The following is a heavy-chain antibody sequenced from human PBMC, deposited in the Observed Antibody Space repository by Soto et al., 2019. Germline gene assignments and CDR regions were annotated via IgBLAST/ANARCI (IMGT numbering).Heavy chain of an antibody. V-gene: IGHV3-74*01. CDR1: GFTFSSYW. CDR3: ARLPNKSPQN. J-gene: IGHJ1*01. Sequence: EVQLVESGGGLVQPGGSLRLSCVASGFTFSSYWMHWVRQAPGKGLVLVSSISNDGSSTSYADPVKGRFTISRDNAKNTLYLQMNSLRAEDTAVYYCARLPNKSPQNWGQGTLVIVSP. CDR2: ISNDGSST.